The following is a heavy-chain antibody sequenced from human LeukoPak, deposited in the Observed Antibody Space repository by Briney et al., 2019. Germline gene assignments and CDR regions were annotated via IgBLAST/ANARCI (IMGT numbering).Heavy chain of an antibody. J-gene: IGHJ3*02. CDR2: IYHSGST. V-gene: IGHV4-30-2*01. D-gene: IGHD3-10*01. CDR1: GGSISRGGYS. CDR3: ARSGPLKYYYGSGSYSNAFDI. Sequence: SQTLSLTCAVSGGSISRGGYSWSWIRQPPGKGLEWIGYIYHSGSTYYNPSLKSRVTISVDRSKNQFSLKLSSVTAADTAVYYCARSGPLKYYYGSGSYSNAFDIWGQGTMVTVSS.